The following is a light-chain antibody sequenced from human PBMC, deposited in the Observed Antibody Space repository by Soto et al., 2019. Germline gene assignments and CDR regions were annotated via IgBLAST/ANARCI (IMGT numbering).Light chain of an antibody. Sequence: EIVMTQSPATLSVSPGARATLSCRASQSVSSNLAWYQQKPGQAPRLLIYGASTRATGIPARFSGSRSGTEFTLTISSLQSEDFTVYYCQQYNNWPHTFGQGTRLEIK. CDR1: QSVSSN. J-gene: IGKJ5*01. V-gene: IGKV3-15*01. CDR3: QQYNNWPHT. CDR2: GAS.